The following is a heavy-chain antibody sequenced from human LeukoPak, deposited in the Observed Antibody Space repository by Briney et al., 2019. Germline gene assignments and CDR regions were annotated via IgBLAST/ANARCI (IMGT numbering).Heavy chain of an antibody. Sequence: GGSLRLSCAASGFTFSNYAMHWVRQAPGKGLEWVAFIPYDGSNKYYADSVKGRFTISRDNSKNTLYLQMNSLRAEDTAVYYCAKDICGGDCYPSGGYWGQGTLVTVSS. J-gene: IGHJ4*02. CDR1: GFTFSNYA. D-gene: IGHD2-21*01. CDR2: IPYDGSNK. CDR3: AKDICGGDCYPSGGY. V-gene: IGHV3-30*02.